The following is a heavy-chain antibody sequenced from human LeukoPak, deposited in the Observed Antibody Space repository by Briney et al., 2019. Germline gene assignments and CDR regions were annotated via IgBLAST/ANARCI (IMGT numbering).Heavy chain of an antibody. CDR3: ARGGGSVDY. J-gene: IGHJ4*02. D-gene: IGHD1-26*01. CDR1: GGSFSGYY. CDR2: INHSGST. Sequence: SETLSLTCAVYGGSFSGYYWSWIRQPPGKGLEWIGEINHSGSTNYNPSLKSRVTISVDTSKNQFSPKLSSVTAADTAVYYCARGGGSVDYWGQGTLVTVSS. V-gene: IGHV4-34*01.